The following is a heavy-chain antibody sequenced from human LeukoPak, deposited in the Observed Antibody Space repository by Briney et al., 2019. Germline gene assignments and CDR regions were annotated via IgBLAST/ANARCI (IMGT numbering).Heavy chain of an antibody. D-gene: IGHD5-18*01. V-gene: IGHV1-18*01. CDR2: ISAYNGNT. CDR1: GYTFTSYG. Sequence: ASVKVSCKASGYTFTSYGISWVRQAPEQGLEWMGWISAYNGNTNYAQKLQGRVTMTTDTSTSTAYMELRSLRSDDTAVYYCARDLSLGDTAMEFDYWGQGTLVTVSS. J-gene: IGHJ4*02. CDR3: ARDLSLGDTAMEFDY.